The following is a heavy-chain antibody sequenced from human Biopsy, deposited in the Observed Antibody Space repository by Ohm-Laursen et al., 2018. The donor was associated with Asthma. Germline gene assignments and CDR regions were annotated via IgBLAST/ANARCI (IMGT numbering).Heavy chain of an antibody. CDR3: ASQSSGPDFWSGYYYFDY. CDR1: GFTFSSYG. J-gene: IGHJ4*02. CDR2: ISYDGSNK. V-gene: IGHV3-30*03. D-gene: IGHD3-3*01. Sequence: SLRLSCAASGFTFSSYGMHWVRQAPGKGLEWVAVISYDGSNKYYADSVTGRFTISRDNSKNTLYLQMNSLRAEDTDVYYCASQSSGPDFWSGYYYFDYWGQGTLVTVSS.